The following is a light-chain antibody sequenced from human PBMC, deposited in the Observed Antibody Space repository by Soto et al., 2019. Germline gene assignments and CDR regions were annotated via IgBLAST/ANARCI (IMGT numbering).Light chain of an antibody. Sequence: EIVLTQSPGTLSLSPGERATLSCRASQSVSSSYLAWYQQKPGQAPRLLIYGTSSRATAIPDRFSGSGSGTDFPLTISRLEPEDSAVYYCQQYGSSSWTFGQGTKVEIK. V-gene: IGKV3-20*01. J-gene: IGKJ1*01. CDR1: QSVSSSY. CDR3: QQYGSSSWT. CDR2: GTS.